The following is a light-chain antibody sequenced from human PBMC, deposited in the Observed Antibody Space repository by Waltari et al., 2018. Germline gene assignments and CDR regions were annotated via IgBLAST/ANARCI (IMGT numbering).Light chain of an antibody. CDR3: SSGTIVSTWV. Sequence: QSALTQPPSMSGSPGQSLTISCTGTSGDIGAYNSVSWYRQSPGTAPKRIIYAVTNRPSGLPDLFSASKSGNTASLTISRLQAEDEADYYCSSGTIVSTWVFDTGTKLTVL. CDR2: AVT. V-gene: IGLV2-18*02. CDR1: SGDIGAYNS. J-gene: IGLJ3*02.